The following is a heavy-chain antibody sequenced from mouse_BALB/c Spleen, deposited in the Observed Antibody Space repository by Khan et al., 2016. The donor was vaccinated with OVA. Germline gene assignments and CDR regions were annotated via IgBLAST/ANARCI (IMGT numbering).Heavy chain of an antibody. CDR2: VSTGGSYT. J-gene: IGHJ3*01. V-gene: IGHV5-6*01. Sequence: EVELVESGGDLVKPGGSLKLSCAASGFTFSTYGMSWVRQTPDKRLEWVATVSTGGSYTYYPASVKGRFTISRDNAKNTLYLQMSGLKSEDTAIFYCTRLAYYYDSGGFAYWGQGTLVTVSA. CDR3: TRLAYYYDSGGFAY. CDR1: GFTFSTYG. D-gene: IGHD1-1*01.